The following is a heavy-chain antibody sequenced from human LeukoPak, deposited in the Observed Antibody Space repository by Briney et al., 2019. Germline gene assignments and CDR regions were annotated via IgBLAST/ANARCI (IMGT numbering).Heavy chain of an antibody. V-gene: IGHV3-21*01. D-gene: IGHD7-27*01. CDR3: ARHWGYYYMDV. CDR2: ISSSSSYI. Sequence: GGSLRLSCAASGFTFSSYSMNWVRQAPGEGLEWVSSISSSSSYIYYADSVKGRFTISRDNAKNSLYLQMNSLRAEDTAVYYCARHWGYYYMDVWGKGTTVTVSS. J-gene: IGHJ6*03. CDR1: GFTFSSYS.